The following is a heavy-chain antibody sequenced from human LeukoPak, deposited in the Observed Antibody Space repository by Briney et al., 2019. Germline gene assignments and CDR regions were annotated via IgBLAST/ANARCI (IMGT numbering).Heavy chain of an antibody. CDR3: ARDVVAATPRDY. Sequence: ASVKVSCKASGYTFTGYYMHRVRQAPGQGLEWMAWINPNSGGTNYAQKFQGRVTMTRDTSISTAYMELSRLRSDDTAVYYCARDVVAATPRDYWGQGTLVTVSS. J-gene: IGHJ4*02. D-gene: IGHD2-15*01. CDR2: INPNSGGT. CDR1: GYTFTGYY. V-gene: IGHV1-2*02.